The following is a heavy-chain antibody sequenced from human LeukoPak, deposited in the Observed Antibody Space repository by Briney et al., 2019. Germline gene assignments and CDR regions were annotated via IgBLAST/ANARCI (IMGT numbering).Heavy chain of an antibody. CDR1: GFTFSSYG. J-gene: IGHJ4*02. V-gene: IGHV3-30*02. D-gene: IGHD2-2*01. Sequence: GGSLRLSCAASGFTFSSYGMHWVRQAPGKGLEWVAFIRYDGSNKYYADSVKGRFTISRDNSKNTLYLQMNSLRAEDTAVYYCAKDRWGYCSSTSCLYYFDYWGQGTLVTVSS. CDR3: AKDRWGYCSSTSCLYYFDY. CDR2: IRYDGSNK.